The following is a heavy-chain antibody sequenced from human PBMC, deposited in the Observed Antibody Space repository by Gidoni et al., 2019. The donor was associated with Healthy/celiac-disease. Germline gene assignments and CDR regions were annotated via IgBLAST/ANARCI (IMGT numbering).Heavy chain of an antibody. J-gene: IGHJ4*02. CDR3: ATGRITMIVVPNRGLDY. D-gene: IGHD3-22*01. V-gene: IGHV1-24*01. CDR2: FDPEDGET. Sequence: VRLVQSGAEVKNLGASVKVPCRVSEYPLTDLPMHWVRQAPGKGLEWMGGFDPEDGETIYAQKFQGRVTMTEDTSTDTAYMELSSLRSEDTAVYYCATGRITMIVVPNRGLDYWGQGTLVTVSS. CDR1: EYPLTDLP.